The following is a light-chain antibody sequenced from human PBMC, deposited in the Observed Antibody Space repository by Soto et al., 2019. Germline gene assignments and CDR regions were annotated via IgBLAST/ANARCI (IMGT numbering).Light chain of an antibody. J-gene: IGKJ4*01. V-gene: IGKV3-11*01. CDR2: DAS. Sequence: EIVLTQSPVTLSLSPGERATLSCRASQSVGSYFAWYQQKPGQAPRLLIYDASSRATGIPARFSGSGSGTDFTLTISSLEPEDFAVYYCQQRSKWPSTFGGGTRVEIK. CDR1: QSVGSY. CDR3: QQRSKWPST.